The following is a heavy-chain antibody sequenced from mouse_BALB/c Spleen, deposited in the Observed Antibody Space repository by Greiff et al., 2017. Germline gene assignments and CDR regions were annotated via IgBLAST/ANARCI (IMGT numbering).Heavy chain of an antibody. D-gene: IGHD2-1*01. Sequence: EVKLVESGGGLVQPGGSRKLSCAASGFTFSSFGMHWVRQAPEKGLEWVAYISSGSSTIYYADTVKGRFTISRDNPKNTLFLQMTSLRSEDTAMYYCARSLYGNSDYWGQGTTLTVSS. CDR2: ISSGSSTI. CDR3: ARSLYGNSDY. J-gene: IGHJ2*01. V-gene: IGHV5-17*02. CDR1: GFTFSSFG.